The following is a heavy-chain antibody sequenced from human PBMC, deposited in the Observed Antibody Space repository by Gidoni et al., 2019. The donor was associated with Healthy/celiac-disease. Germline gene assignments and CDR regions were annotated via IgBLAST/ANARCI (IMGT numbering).Heavy chain of an antibody. Sequence: QVQLVESGGGVVQPGRSLRLSCAASGFTFSSYGTPWVRQAPGKGLDWVAVISYDGSNKYYADSVKGRFTISRDNSKNTLYLQMNSLRAEDTAVYYCAKGAAAGQGHPTQDGTFDYWGQGTLVTVSS. CDR2: ISYDGSNK. V-gene: IGHV3-30*18. J-gene: IGHJ4*02. D-gene: IGHD6-13*01. CDR3: AKGAAAGQGHPTQDGTFDY. CDR1: GFTFSSYG.